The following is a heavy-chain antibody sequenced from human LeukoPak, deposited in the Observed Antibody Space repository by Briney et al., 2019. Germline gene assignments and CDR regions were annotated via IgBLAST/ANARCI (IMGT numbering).Heavy chain of an antibody. J-gene: IGHJ4*02. D-gene: IGHD4-17*01. V-gene: IGHV4-59*01. CDR3: ARTRGVPYGDYLNDY. Sequence: PSETLSLTCTVSGGSISSYYWSWIRQPPGKGLEWIGYVFYSGRTDHNPSPKSRLTISVDTSKNQFSLKLSSVTAADTAVYYCARTRGVPYGDYLNDYWGQGTLVTVSS. CDR2: VFYSGRT. CDR1: GGSISSYY.